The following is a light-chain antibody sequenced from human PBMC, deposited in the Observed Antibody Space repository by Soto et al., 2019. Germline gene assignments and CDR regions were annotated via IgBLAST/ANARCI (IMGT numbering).Light chain of an antibody. V-gene: IGLV2-14*01. CDR3: SSYTSFSTYV. J-gene: IGLJ1*01. CDR2: EVS. Sequence: QSALTQPASVSGSPGQSITISCTGTSSDVGGYNYVSWYQQHPGKAPQLMIYEVSNRPSGVSNRFSGSKSDNTASLTISGLQAEDEADYYCSSYTSFSTYVFGTGTKLTVL. CDR1: SSDVGGYNY.